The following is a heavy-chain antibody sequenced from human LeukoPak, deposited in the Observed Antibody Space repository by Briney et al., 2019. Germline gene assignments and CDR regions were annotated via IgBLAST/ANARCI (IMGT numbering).Heavy chain of an antibody. CDR3: ARHVGPRVYRDYYYGMDV. Sequence: KPSETLSLTCTVSGGSISSSSYYWGWIRQPPGKGLEWIGSIYYSGSTYYNPSLKSRVTISVDTSKNQFSLKLSSVTAADTAVYYCARHVGPRVYRDYYYGMDVWGQGTTVTVSS. V-gene: IGHV4-39*01. J-gene: IGHJ6*02. CDR2: IYYSGST. D-gene: IGHD6-13*01. CDR1: GGSISSSSYY.